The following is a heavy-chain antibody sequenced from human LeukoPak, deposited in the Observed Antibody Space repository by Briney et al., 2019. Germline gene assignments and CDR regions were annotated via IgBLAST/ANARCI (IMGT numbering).Heavy chain of an antibody. J-gene: IGHJ4*02. Sequence: SVKVSCKASGSTFSSYAISWVRQAPGQGLEWMGRIIPILGIANYAQKFQGRVTITADKSTSTAYMELSSLRSEDTAVYYCARDPSFGSGSYRFDYWGQGTLVTVSS. D-gene: IGHD1-26*01. CDR2: IIPILGIA. CDR3: ARDPSFGSGSYRFDY. CDR1: GSTFSSYA. V-gene: IGHV1-69*04.